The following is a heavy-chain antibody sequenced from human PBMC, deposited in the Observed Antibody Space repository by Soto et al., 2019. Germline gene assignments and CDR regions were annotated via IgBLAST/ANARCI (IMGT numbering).Heavy chain of an antibody. CDR3: ARGQEGVVATH. Sequence: QVQLQQWGAGLLKPSETLSLNCAVTGGSLSGYYWSWIRQPPGKGLEWIGEVKDGGHTNYSPSLRGRVTTSSDPSNHQFSLRLNSVTAADTGVYYCARGQEGVVATHWDQGSLVTVSS. V-gene: IGHV4-34*01. J-gene: IGHJ4*02. CDR2: VKDGGHT. CDR1: GGSLSGYY. D-gene: IGHD5-12*01.